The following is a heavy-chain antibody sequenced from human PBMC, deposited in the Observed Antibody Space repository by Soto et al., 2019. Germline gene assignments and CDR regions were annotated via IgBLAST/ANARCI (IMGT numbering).Heavy chain of an antibody. CDR2: MYYSGSS. Sequence: SSESLSLTCTVSGGSISSDYGSWIRQPPGQGLMWIGYMYYSGSSKYNPSLQSRVAMSVDASKSQFSLNLSSVTAADTAVYYCARVLDSSSSGFDFRGQGTLVTVSS. V-gene: IGHV4-59*01. CDR1: GGSISSDY. CDR3: ARVLDSSSSGFDF. J-gene: IGHJ4*02. D-gene: IGHD6-6*01.